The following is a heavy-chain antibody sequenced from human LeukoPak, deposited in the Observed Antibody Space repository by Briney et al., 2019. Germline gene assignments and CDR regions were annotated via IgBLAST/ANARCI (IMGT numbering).Heavy chain of an antibody. J-gene: IGHJ4*02. CDR2: IYTSGST. CDR1: GGSISSGSYY. CDR3: GRGSREVAY. D-gene: IGHD5-24*01. Sequence: SETLSLTCTVSGGSISSGSYYWSWIRQPAGKGLEWIGRIYTSGSTNYNPSLKSRVTISVDTSKNQFSLKLSSVTAADTAVYYCGRGSREVAYWGQGTLVTVSS. V-gene: IGHV4-61*02.